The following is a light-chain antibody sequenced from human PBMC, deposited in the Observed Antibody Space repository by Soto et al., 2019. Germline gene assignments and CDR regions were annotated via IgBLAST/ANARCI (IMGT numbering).Light chain of an antibody. CDR2: DAS. Sequence: EIVMTQSPATLSVSPGERVTLSCRASQSLKTNLAWYQQKPGQAPRLLFYDASTRATGVPATFSGSGSGTEFTLTISSLQSEYFAVYFCQQYNYWPPITFGQGTRLEIK. V-gene: IGKV3-15*01. CDR1: QSLKTN. CDR3: QQYNYWPPIT. J-gene: IGKJ5*01.